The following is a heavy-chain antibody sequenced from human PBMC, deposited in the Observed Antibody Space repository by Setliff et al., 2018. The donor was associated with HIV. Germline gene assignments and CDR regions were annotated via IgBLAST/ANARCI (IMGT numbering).Heavy chain of an antibody. Sequence: PSETLSLTCPVSGGSISTNNYYWAWIRQPPGKGLEWIGTIDYSGNTYYNASLRSRAIISGDMSKNQFSLNLNSVTASETAVYYWARHRYRFGIDSWGQGALVTVSS. CDR3: ARHRYRFGIDS. CDR2: IDYSGNT. J-gene: IGHJ5*01. CDR1: GGSISTNNYY. V-gene: IGHV4-39*01. D-gene: IGHD3-16*01.